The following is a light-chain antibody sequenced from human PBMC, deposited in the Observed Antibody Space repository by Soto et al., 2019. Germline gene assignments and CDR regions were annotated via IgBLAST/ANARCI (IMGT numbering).Light chain of an antibody. CDR3: SSYTSNRGV. J-gene: IGLJ1*01. CDR2: EVS. Sequence: QSALTQPASVSGSPGQSITISCTGTSSDVGGYNFVSWYQQHPGKAPKLMIYEVSNRPSGVSDRFSGSKSGNTASLTISGLQAEDDADYYCSSYTSNRGVFGTGTKLTVL. CDR1: SSDVGGYNF. V-gene: IGLV2-14*01.